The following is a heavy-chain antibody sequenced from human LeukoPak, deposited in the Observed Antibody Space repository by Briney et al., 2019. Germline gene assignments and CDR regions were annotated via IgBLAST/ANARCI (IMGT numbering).Heavy chain of an antibody. CDR1: GFTVSSNF. CDR3: AREDAGGTYPFDY. CDR2: IYTSGIT. V-gene: IGHV3-66*01. Sequence: PGGSLRLSCAVSGFTVSSNFMSWVRQAPGKGPEWVSVIYTSGITYYTDSVRGRFTISRDNSKNTLYLQMDSLTAEDTAVYYCAREDAGGTYPFDYWDQGILVTVSS. J-gene: IGHJ4*02. D-gene: IGHD1-26*01.